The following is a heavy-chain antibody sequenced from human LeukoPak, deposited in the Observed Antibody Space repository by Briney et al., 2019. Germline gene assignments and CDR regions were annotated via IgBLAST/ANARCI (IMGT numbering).Heavy chain of an antibody. J-gene: IGHJ5*02. V-gene: IGHV1-2*02. D-gene: IGHD3-10*01. CDR1: EYTFIDYY. Sequence: ASVKVSCKASEYTFIDYYMHWVRQAPGQGLEWMGWINPNTGGTNYARKFQDRVTMTRDTSISTAYMDLSRLRSDDTAVYYCARSPYYYGSGSYYRVWFDPWGQGTLVTVSS. CDR2: INPNTGGT. CDR3: ARSPYYYGSGSYYRVWFDP.